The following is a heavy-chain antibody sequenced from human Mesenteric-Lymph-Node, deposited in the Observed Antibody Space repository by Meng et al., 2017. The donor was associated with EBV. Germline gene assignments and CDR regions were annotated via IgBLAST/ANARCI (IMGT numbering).Heavy chain of an antibody. CDR2: ISPDGSGT. V-gene: IGHV3-74*02. D-gene: IGHD4-17*01. J-gene: IGHJ4*02. Sequence: VDLGGSGGGLVKPGESLRLSCAASGFTFTYYWMHWVRQAPGKGLVWVSRISPDGSGTYYADAVEGRFTISRDSAKNTLYLQMNSLRAEDTAVYYCAKLPTVSNFDYWGQGTLVTVSS. CDR3: AKLPTVSNFDY. CDR1: GFTFTYYW.